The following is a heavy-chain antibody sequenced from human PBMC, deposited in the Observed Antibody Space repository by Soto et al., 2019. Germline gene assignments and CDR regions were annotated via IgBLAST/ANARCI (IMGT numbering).Heavy chain of an antibody. CDR1: GFTFNNYW. V-gene: IGHV3-7*01. J-gene: IGHJ3*02. CDR3: ARTKGAVAFDI. D-gene: IGHD3-16*01. CDR2: IKEDGDDK. Sequence: EVQLVESGGGLVQPGGSQRLSCAASGFTFNNYWMSWVRQAPGKGLEWVANIKEDGDDKYYVDSVKGRFTISRDNTENSLYLQMNSLRVEDTAVYYCARTKGAVAFDIWGQGTMVTVSS.